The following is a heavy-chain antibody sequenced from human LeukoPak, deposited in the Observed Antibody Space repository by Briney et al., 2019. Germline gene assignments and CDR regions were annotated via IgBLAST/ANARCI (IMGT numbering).Heavy chain of an antibody. CDR3: ARSKLTLNYYDSSGYYAPAYYYGMDV. Sequence: SETLSLTCSVSGDSISNSDHFWGWIRQPPGKGLEWIGTIYYTGRTWYNPSLKSRVTISVDTSKNQFSLKLSSVTAADTAVYYCARSKLTLNYYDSSGYYAPAYYYGMDVWGQGTTVTVSS. CDR1: GDSISNSDHF. D-gene: IGHD3-22*01. V-gene: IGHV4-39*07. J-gene: IGHJ6*02. CDR2: IYYTGRT.